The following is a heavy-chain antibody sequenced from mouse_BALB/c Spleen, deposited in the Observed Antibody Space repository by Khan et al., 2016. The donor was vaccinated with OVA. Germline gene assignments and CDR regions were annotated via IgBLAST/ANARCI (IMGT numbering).Heavy chain of an antibody. V-gene: IGHV2-6-4*01. CDR2: IWGGGGT. CDR1: GFSLSRYN. D-gene: IGHD2-14*01. Sequence: QVQLKQSGPGLVAPSQSLSITCTVSGFSLSRYNIHWVRQPPGKGLEWLGMIWGGGGTDYNSTLKSRLSISKDNSKSQVFLKMNSLQTDDTVMYYCARAYYRYDGYYAMDYCGQGTSVTVSS. J-gene: IGHJ4*01. CDR3: ARAYYRYDGYYAMDY.